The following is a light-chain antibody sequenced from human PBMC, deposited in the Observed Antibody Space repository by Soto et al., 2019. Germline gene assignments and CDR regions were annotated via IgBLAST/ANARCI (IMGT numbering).Light chain of an antibody. CDR1: QSISSW. CDR2: KAS. Sequence: DIQMTQSPSTLSASVGDRVTITCRASQSISSWLAWYQQKPGKAPKLLIYKASTLESGVPSRFSGSGSGTEFILTITSLQPDDFATYYCQQYNSYSGSTFGPGTKVDIK. V-gene: IGKV1-5*03. J-gene: IGKJ3*01. CDR3: QQYNSYSGST.